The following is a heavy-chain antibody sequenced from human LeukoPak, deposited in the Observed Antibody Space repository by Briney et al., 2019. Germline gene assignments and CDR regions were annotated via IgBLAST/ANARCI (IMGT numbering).Heavy chain of an antibody. CDR1: GFTFSSYA. D-gene: IGHD3-22*01. J-gene: IGHJ4*02. V-gene: IGHV3-30-3*01. CDR3: ARDRTSSHYYDSSGYYY. Sequence: GGSLRLSCAASGFTFSSYAMHWVRQAPGKGLEWVAVISYDGSNKYYADSVKGRFTISRDNSKNTLYLQMNSLRAEDTAVYYCARDRTSSHYYDSSGYYYWGQGTLVTVSS. CDR2: ISYDGSNK.